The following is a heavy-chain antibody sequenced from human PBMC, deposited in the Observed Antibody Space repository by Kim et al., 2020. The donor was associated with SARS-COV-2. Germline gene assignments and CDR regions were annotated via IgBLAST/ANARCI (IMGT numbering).Heavy chain of an antibody. CDR1: GFTFSSYA. D-gene: IGHD3-22*01. CDR2: ISYDGSNK. CDR3: ARDYYDSSGYYLYYYYGMDV. J-gene: IGHJ6*02. Sequence: GGSLRLSCAASGFTFSSYAMHWVRQAPGKGLEWVAVISYDGSNKYYADSVKGRFTISRDNSKNTLYLQMNSLRAEDTAVYYCARDYYDSSGYYLYYYYGMDVWGQGTTVTVSS. V-gene: IGHV3-30*04.